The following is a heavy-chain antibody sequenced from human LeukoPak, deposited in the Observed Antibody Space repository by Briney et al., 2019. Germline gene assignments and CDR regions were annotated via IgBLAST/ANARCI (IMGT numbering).Heavy chain of an antibody. CDR2: IYYSGST. V-gene: IGHV4-39*07. CDR1: GGSISSSSYY. CDR3: ARDSVGVGAQDDAFDI. J-gene: IGHJ3*02. Sequence: SETLSLTCTVSGGSISSSSYYWGWIRQPPGKGLEWIGSIYYSGSTYYNPSLKSRVTISVDTSKNQFSLKLSSVTAADTAVYYCARDSVGVGAQDDAFDIWGQGTMVTVSS. D-gene: IGHD1-26*01.